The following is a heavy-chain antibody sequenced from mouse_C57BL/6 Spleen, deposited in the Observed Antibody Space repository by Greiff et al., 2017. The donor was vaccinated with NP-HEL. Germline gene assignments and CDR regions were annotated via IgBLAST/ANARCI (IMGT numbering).Heavy chain of an antibody. D-gene: IGHD1-1*01. CDR1: GYSITSGYY. CDR3: ARDLPYYGSSYGAMDY. V-gene: IGHV3-6*01. J-gene: IGHJ4*01. Sequence: EVKLVESGPGLVKPSQSLSLTCSVTGYSITSGYYWNWIRQFPGNKLEWMGYISYDGSNNYNPSLKNRISITRDTSKNQFFLKLNSVTTEDTATYDCARDLPYYGSSYGAMDYWGQGTSVTVSS. CDR2: ISYDGSN.